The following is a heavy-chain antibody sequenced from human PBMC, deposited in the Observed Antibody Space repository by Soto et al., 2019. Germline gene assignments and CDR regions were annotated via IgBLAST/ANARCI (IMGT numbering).Heavy chain of an antibody. CDR3: ASSGGPEGDWFDP. J-gene: IGHJ5*02. V-gene: IGHV4-31*02. CDR1: GGSIRGRGYY. D-gene: IGHD2-15*01. CDR2: VYYSGTT. Sequence: PSETLSLSCSVSGGSIRGRGYYWSWIPQRPGEGLEWIGFVYYSGTTDYNPSLKSRVTISADTSKNQFSLSLSSVTAADTAVFYCASSGGPEGDWFDPWGQGILVTVSS.